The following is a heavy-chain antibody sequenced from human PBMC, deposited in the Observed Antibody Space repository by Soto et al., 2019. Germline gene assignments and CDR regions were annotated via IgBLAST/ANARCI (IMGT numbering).Heavy chain of an antibody. D-gene: IGHD2-15*01. CDR2: ISSSGSTI. V-gene: IGHV3-11*01. CDR1: GFTFSDYY. CDR3: LGYCSGGSCYTRTAYYYYGMDV. J-gene: IGHJ6*02. Sequence: QVQLVESGGGLVKPGWSLRLSCAASGFTFSDYYMSWIRQAPGKGLEWVSYISSSGSTIYYADSVKGRFTISRDNAKNSLYLQMNSLRAEDTAVYYCLGYCSGGSCYTRTAYYYYGMDVWGQGTTVTVSS.